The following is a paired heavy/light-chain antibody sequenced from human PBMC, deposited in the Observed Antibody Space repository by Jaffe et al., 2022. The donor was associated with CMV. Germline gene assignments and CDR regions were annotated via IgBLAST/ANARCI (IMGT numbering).Light chain of an antibody. V-gene: IGLV1-40*01. J-gene: IGLJ2*01. Sequence: QSVLTQPPSVSGAPGQRVTISCTGSSSNLGAGYDVHWYQQLPGTAPKLLISRSTNRPSGVPDRFSGSKSGTSASLAITGLQAEDEADYYCQSYDSSLSGVVFGGGTKLTVL. CDR2: RST. CDR3: QSYDSSLSGVV. CDR1: SSNLGAGYD.
Heavy chain of an antibody. CDR1: GYTFSSYD. D-gene: IGHD3-9*01. J-gene: IGHJ4*02. V-gene: IGHV1-18*04. CDR2: ISVYSGKT. CDR3: GRGGYMTGYDY. Sequence: QIQLVQSGGEVKKPGASVQISCKASGYTFSSYDISWVRQAPGQGLEWVGWISVYSGKTNYARRLQGRVTMTTDRSTDTVYMELRTLRSDDTAVYYCGRGGYMTGYDYWGQGTLVTVSS.